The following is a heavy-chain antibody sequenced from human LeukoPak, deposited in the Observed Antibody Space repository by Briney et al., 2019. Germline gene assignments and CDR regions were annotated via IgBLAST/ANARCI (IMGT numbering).Heavy chain of an antibody. J-gene: IGHJ6*02. CDR3: ARSHDGAYCSGGSCYYYYGMDV. CDR2: INTNTGNP. Sequence: ASVKVSCKASGYTLTSYAMNWVRQAPGQGLEWMGWINTNTGNPTYAQGFTGRFVFSLDTSVSTAYLQISSLKAEDTAVYYCARSHDGAYCSGGSCYYYYGMDVWGQGTTVTVSS. CDR1: GYTLTSYA. V-gene: IGHV7-4-1*02. D-gene: IGHD2-15*01.